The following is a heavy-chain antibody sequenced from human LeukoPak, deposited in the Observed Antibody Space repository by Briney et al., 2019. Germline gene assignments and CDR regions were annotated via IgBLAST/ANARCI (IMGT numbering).Heavy chain of an antibody. CDR1: GGSISSSSYY. V-gene: IGHV4-39*07. CDR2: IYHGGNT. CDR3: ASYCSTTSCPFDY. Sequence: SETLSLTCTVSGGSISSSSYYWGWIRQPPGKGLEWIGYIYHGGNTYYNPSLKSRVTISLDRSKNQFSLRLTSVTAADAAVYYCASYCSTTSCPFDYWGQGTLVTVSS. D-gene: IGHD2-2*01. J-gene: IGHJ4*02.